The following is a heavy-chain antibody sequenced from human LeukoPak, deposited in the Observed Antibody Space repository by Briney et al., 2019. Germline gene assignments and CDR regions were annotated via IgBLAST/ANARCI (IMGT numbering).Heavy chain of an antibody. D-gene: IGHD3-3*01. V-gene: IGHV4-34*01. CDR3: AGTKTIFGVVI. Sequence: SETLSLTCAVYGGSFSGYYWSWIRQPPGKGLEWIGEINHSGSTYYNPSLKSRVTISVDRSKNQFSLKLSSVTAADTAVYYCAGTKTIFGVVIWGQGTLVTVSS. J-gene: IGHJ4*02. CDR1: GGSFSGYY. CDR2: INHSGST.